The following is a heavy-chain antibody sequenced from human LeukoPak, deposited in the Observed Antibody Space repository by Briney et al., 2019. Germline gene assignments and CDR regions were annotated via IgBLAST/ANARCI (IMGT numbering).Heavy chain of an antibody. V-gene: IGHV3-23*01. CDR1: GFTFSSYA. CDR3: TRVVGFRSSSNY. CDR2: ISGSGGST. J-gene: IGHJ4*02. D-gene: IGHD6-13*01. Sequence: PGGSLRLSCAASGFTFSSYAMSWVRQAPGKGLEWVSAISGSGGSTYYADSVKGRFTISRDKSKNTLYLQMNSLRAEDTAVYYCTRVVGFRSSSNYWGQGTLVTVSS.